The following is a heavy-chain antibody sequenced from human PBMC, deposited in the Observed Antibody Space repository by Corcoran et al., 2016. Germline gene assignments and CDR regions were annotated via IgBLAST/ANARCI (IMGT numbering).Heavy chain of an antibody. CDR2: IDPSDSYT. Sequence: EVQLVQSGAEVKKPGESLRISCKGSGYSFTSYWISWVRQMPGKGLEWMGRIDPSDSYTNYSPSFQGHVTISADKSISTAYLQWSSLKASDTAMYYCARQGYYYGSGSYSTIFDYWGQGTLVTVSS. V-gene: IGHV5-10-1*03. CDR1: GYSFTSYW. J-gene: IGHJ4*02. D-gene: IGHD3-10*01. CDR3: ARQGYYYGSGSYSTIFDY.